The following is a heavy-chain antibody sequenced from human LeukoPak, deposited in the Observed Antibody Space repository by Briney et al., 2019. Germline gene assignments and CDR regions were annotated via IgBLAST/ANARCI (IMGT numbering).Heavy chain of an antibody. CDR1: GGSFSGYY. D-gene: IGHD3-22*01. Sequence: KPSETLSLTCAVYGGSFSGYYWSWIRQPPGKGLEWIGEINHSGSTNYNPSLRSRVTISVDTSKNQFSLKLSSVTAADTAVYYCARTHYYDSPSEPQDPVSYYYGMDVWGQGTTVTVSS. V-gene: IGHV4-34*01. J-gene: IGHJ6*02. CDR2: INHSGST. CDR3: ARTHYYDSPSEPQDPVSYYYGMDV.